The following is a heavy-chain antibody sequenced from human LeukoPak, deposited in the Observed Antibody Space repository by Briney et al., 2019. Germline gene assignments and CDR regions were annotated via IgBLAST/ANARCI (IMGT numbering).Heavy chain of an antibody. D-gene: IGHD2-21*02. CDR2: IFSDGTTT. J-gene: IGHJ4*01. V-gene: IGHV3-74*01. CDR1: EFDFFSYG. Sequence: GGSLRLSCVASEFDFFSYGMQWVRQAPGKGLVWVSRIFSDGTTTSYADSVKGRFTISRDNAKNTLYLQMNSLRAEDTAVYYCARELPREVTLDYWGQGTPVTVSP. CDR3: ARELPREVTLDY.